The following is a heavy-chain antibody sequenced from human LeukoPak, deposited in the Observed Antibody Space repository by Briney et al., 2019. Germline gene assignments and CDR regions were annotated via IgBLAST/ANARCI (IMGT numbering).Heavy chain of an antibody. CDR2: INHSGST. CDR3: ARGAAGTAMPYFDN. CDR1: SGSFSSYY. D-gene: IGHD5-18*01. V-gene: IGHV4-34*01. Sequence: SETQSLTCAVYSGSFSSYYWSWIRQPPGKGLEWIGEINHSGSTNYNPSLKSRVTISVDTSKNQFSLRLNSVTAADTAVYYCARGAAGTAMPYFDNWGQGTLVTVSS. J-gene: IGHJ4*02.